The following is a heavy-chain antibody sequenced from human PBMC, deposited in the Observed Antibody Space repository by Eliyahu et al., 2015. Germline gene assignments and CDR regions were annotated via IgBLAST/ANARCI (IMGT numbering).Heavy chain of an antibody. D-gene: IGHD5-18*01. J-gene: IGHJ4*02. Sequence: QLQLQESGPGLVKPSETLSLTCTVPGGSITSSTFYWGWIRQPPGKGLEWIANIFYSGNTYYNPSLKSRVTISLDASRSQFSLKLTSVTAADTAVYYCARRVDASMVTPFDYCGQGTLVTVSS. CDR1: GGSITSSTFY. CDR3: ARRVDASMVTPFDY. CDR2: IFYSGNT. V-gene: IGHV4-39*01.